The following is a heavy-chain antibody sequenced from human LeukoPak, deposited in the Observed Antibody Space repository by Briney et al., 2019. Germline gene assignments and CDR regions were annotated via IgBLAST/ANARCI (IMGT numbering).Heavy chain of an antibody. CDR2: IRYDGSNK. J-gene: IGHJ4*02. CDR3: ARGSLVHYYGSGSYRNRAGFDY. Sequence: GGSLRLSCAASGFTFSRDGMHWVRQAPGKGLEWVAFIRYDGSNKYYTDSVKGRLTISRDNSKNTLFLQMNSLRAEDTAVYYCARGSLVHYYGSGSYRNRAGFDYWGQGTLVTVSS. D-gene: IGHD3-10*01. V-gene: IGHV3-30*02. CDR1: GFTFSRDG.